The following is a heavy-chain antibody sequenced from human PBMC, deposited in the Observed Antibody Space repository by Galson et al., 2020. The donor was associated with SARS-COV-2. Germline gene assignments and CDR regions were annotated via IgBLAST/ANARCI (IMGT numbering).Heavy chain of an antibody. V-gene: IGHV1-24*01. CDR3: ATTTAITISDWFDP. D-gene: IGHD3-9*01. J-gene: IGHJ5*02. CDR2: FDPEDGET. Sequence: ASVKVSCKVSGYTLTELSMHWVRRAPGKGLEWMGGFDPEDGETIYAQKFQGRVTMTEDTSTDTAYMELSSLRSEDTAVYYCATTTAITISDWFDPWGQGTLVTVSS. CDR1: GYTLTELS.